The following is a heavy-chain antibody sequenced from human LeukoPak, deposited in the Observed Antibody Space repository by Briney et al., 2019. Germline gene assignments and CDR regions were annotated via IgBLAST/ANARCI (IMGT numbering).Heavy chain of an antibody. CDR1: GFTFGDYA. D-gene: IGHD3-9*01. CDR2: IRSKAYGGTT. J-gene: IGHJ4*02. V-gene: IGHV3-49*04. Sequence: GVLRLSCTASGFTFGDYAMSWVRQAPGKGLEWVGFIRSKAYGGTTEYAASVKGRFTISRGDSKSIAYLQMNSLKTEDTAVYYCTRGRMYYDILTGYYNVPAFDYWGQGTLVTVSS. CDR3: TRGRMYYDILTGYYNVPAFDY.